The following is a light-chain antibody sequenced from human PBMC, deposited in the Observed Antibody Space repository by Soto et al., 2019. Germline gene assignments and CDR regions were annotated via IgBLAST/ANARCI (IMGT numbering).Light chain of an antibody. CDR2: EVS. CDR1: SSDVGGYNY. Sequence: QSVLTQPASVSGSPGQSITISCTGTSSDVGGYNYVSWYQQHPGKAPKLMIYEVSNRPSGVSDRFSGSRSGNTASLTISGLQAEDESDSYCISYTSSRTWVFGGGTKVTVL. J-gene: IGLJ3*02. CDR3: ISYTSSRTWV. V-gene: IGLV2-14*01.